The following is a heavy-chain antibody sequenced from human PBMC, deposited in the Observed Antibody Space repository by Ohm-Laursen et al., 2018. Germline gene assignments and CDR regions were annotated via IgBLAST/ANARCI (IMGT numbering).Heavy chain of an antibody. CDR2: IDDSSTYI. V-gene: IGHV3-21*01. J-gene: IGHJ3*02. Sequence: SLRLSCAASGFTFSIYSMNWVRQAPGKGLEWVSSIDDSSTYIFYADSVRGRFTISRDSAKNSLYLQMNSLRVEDTAVYYCASPYSGSSDYDSSFAFGIWGQGTVVTVSS. CDR1: GFTFSIYS. CDR3: ASPYSGSSDYDSSFAFGI. D-gene: IGHD3-22*01.